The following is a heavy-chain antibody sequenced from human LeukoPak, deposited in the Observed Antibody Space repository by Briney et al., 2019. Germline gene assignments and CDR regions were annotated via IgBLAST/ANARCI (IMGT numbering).Heavy chain of an antibody. CDR2: VTASSYPI. CDR1: GFSFSSYN. Sequence: PGGSLRLSCAASGFSFSSYNMNWVRQSPGRGLEWLSYVTASSYPIYYADSVKGRFTISRDNAKNSLYLQMNSLRAEDTAIYYCTRGGGFDLWGLGTLVTVSS. J-gene: IGHJ4*02. D-gene: IGHD3-9*01. V-gene: IGHV3-48*01. CDR3: TRGGGFDL.